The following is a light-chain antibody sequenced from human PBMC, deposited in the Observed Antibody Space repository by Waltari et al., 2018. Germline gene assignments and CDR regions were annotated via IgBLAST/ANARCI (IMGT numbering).Light chain of an antibody. CDR1: SSNIGNNY. J-gene: IGLJ7*01. CDR2: ENR. Sequence: QSVLTQPPSVSAAPGQRVTISCSGGSSNIGNNYVSWYRQFPGTAPKLLIYENRERPSGIPGRCSGSKSGTSATLDITGLQAGDEADDYCGTWDSSLSGAVFGGGTHLTVL. CDR3: GTWDSSLSGAV. V-gene: IGLV1-51*02.